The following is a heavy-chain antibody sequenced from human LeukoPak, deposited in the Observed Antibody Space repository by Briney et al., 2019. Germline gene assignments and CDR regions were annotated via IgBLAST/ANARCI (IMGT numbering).Heavy chain of an antibody. Sequence: SETLSLTCAVYGGSFSGYYWSWIRQPPGKGLEWIGEINHSGSTNYNPSLKSRVTISVDTSKNQFSLKLSSVTAADTAVYYCARRRLGSIAAAQRTNWYDPWGQGTLVTVSS. D-gene: IGHD6-6*01. CDR2: INHSGST. CDR3: ARRRLGSIAAAQRTNWYDP. J-gene: IGHJ5*02. V-gene: IGHV4-34*01. CDR1: GGSFSGYY.